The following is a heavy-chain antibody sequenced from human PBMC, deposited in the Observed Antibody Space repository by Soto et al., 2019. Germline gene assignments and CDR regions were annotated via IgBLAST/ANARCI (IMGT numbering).Heavy chain of an antibody. CDR1: GDSVSAFD. J-gene: IGHJ5*02. CDR3: TRDQSGSISFNWFDP. CDR2: VSHSGST. D-gene: IGHD2-2*01. Sequence: QVQLQESGPGLVKPSETLSLTCTVSGDSVSAFDWNWIRQPPGKGLGWIGRVSHSGSTNYNPSLKSRVTISLDTSENQFSLKLTSVTSADTAVYYCTRDQSGSISFNWFDPWGQGTLVTVSS. V-gene: IGHV4-59*02.